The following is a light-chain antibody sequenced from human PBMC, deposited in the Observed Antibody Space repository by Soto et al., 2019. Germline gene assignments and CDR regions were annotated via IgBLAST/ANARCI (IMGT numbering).Light chain of an antibody. V-gene: IGLV2-14*01. CDR2: EVS. Sequence: QSVLTQPASVSGSPGQSITISCTGTGSDVGYYNYVSWYQQHPGKAPKLMIYEVSNRPSGVSNRFSGSKSVHTASLTISGLQAEDEADYYCSSYTSSRSYVFXTGTKVTVL. CDR1: GSDVGYYNY. CDR3: SSYTSSRSYV. J-gene: IGLJ1*01.